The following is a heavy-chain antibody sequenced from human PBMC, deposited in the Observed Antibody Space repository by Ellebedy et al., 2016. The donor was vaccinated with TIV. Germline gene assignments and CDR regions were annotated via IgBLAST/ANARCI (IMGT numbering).Heavy chain of an antibody. D-gene: IGHD3-10*01. CDR3: ARWMVRGVISRGGMDV. V-gene: IGHV3-7*01. J-gene: IGHJ6*02. CDR2: IKQDGSEK. CDR1: GFTFSSYW. Sequence: GESLKISXAASGFTFSSYWMSWVRQAPGKGLEWVANIKQDGSEKYYVDSVKGRFTISRDNAKNSLYLQMNSLRAEDTAVYYCARWMVRGVISRGGMDVWGQGTTVTVSS.